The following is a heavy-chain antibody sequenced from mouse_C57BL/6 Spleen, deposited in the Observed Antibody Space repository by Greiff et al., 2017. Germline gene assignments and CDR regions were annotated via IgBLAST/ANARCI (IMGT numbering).Heavy chain of an antibody. CDR2: IYPSDSET. J-gene: IGHJ2*01. V-gene: IGHV1-61*01. CDR1: GYTFTSYW. Sequence: QVQLQQPGAELVRPGSSVKLSCKASGYTFTSYWMDWVKQRPGQALEWIGNIYPSDSETHYNQKFKDKATLTVDKSSSTAYMQLSSLTSEDSTVYYCAISTVVATDYWGQGTTLTVSS. D-gene: IGHD1-1*01. CDR3: AISTVVATDY.